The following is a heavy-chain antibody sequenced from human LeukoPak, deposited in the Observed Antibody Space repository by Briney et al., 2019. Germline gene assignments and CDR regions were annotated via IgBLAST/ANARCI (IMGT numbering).Heavy chain of an antibody. J-gene: IGHJ4*02. CDR2: ISSSSSYI. Sequence: SGGSLRLSCAASGFTFSSYSMNWVRQAPGKGLEWVSSISSSSSYIYYADSVKGRFTISRDNAKNSLSLQTNSLRAEDTAVYYCATGYSSGWYPFDYRGQGTLVTVSS. V-gene: IGHV3-21*01. CDR1: GFTFSSYS. CDR3: ATGYSSGWYPFDY. D-gene: IGHD6-19*01.